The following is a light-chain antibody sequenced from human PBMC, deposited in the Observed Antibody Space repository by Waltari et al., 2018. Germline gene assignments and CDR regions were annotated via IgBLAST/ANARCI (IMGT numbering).Light chain of an antibody. CDR3: QPYDSSRSNVI. Sequence: QSVLTQPPSVSGAPGQRVTISCTRCSSNIGASYDLHWYQHFPGTAPKLLINGNNNRPSVVTDRFAGSKSGTSACLAITGLQCEDEAHYYCQPYDSSRSNVIFGAGTKQTVL. CDR1: SSNIGASYD. CDR2: GNN. J-gene: IGLJ2*01. V-gene: IGLV1-40*01.